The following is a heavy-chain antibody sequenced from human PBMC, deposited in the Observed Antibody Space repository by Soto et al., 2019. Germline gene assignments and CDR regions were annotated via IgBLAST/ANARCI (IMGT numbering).Heavy chain of an antibody. V-gene: IGHV4-59*01. CDR1: GGSISSYY. CDR2: IYYSGST. D-gene: IGHD1-26*01. Sequence: QVQLQESGPGLVKPSETLSLTCTVSGGSISSYYWSWIRQPPGKGLEWIGYIYYSGSTNYNPSLKSRGTISVDTSKNQFSLKLSSVTAADTSVYYCARAGTGSGTRDYYYGMDVWGQGTTVTVSS. CDR3: ARAGTGSGTRDYYYGMDV. J-gene: IGHJ6*02.